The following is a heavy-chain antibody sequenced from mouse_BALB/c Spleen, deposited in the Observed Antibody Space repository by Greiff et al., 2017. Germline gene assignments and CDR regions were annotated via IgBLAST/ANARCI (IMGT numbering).Heavy chain of an antibody. Sequence: QVQLQQPGSVLVRPGASVKLSCKASGYTFTSSWMHWAKQRPGQGLEWIGEIHPNSGNTNYNEKFKSKATLTVDKSSSTAYMQLSSLTSEDSAVYYCARPYGYDGPYWYFDVWGAGTTVTVSS. CDR2: IHPNSGNT. CDR1: GYTFTSSW. CDR3: ARPYGYDGPYWYFDV. V-gene: IGHV1S130*01. D-gene: IGHD2-14*01. J-gene: IGHJ1*01.